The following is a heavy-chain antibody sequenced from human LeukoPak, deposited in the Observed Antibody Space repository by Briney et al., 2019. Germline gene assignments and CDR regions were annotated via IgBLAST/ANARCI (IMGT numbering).Heavy chain of an antibody. J-gene: IGHJ6*03. CDR3: AKHWSYCSTTSCFFNYYYYYMDV. CDR1: GFTFSAYG. V-gene: IGHV3-23*01. CDR2: VSNADGTT. Sequence: GGSLRLSCAASGFTFSAYGMSWVRQSPRKGLEWVSGVSNADGTTYYADSVKGRFTISRDNSKNTLYLQMNNLRAEDTAVYFCAKHWSYCSTTSCFFNYYYYYMDVWGKGTTVTVSS. D-gene: IGHD2-2*01.